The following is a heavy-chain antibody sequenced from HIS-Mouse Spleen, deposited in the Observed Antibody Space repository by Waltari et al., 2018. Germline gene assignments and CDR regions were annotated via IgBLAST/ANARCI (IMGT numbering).Heavy chain of an antibody. CDR3: ARDPRWNDGIDY. CDR1: GGSISSSSYY. CDR2: IYYSGST. D-gene: IGHD1-1*01. J-gene: IGHJ4*02. Sequence: QLQLQESGPGLVTPSETLSLTCPVSGGSISSSSYYWGWIRQPPGKGLEWIGSIYYSGSTYYNPSLKSRVTISVDTSKNQFSLKLSSVTAADTAVYYCARDPRWNDGIDYWGQGTLVTVSS. V-gene: IGHV4-39*07.